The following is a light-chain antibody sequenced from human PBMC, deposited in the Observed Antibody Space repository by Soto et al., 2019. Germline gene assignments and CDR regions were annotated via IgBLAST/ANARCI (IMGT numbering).Light chain of an antibody. CDR2: NNN. Sequence: QPVLTQPPSASGTPGQRVTISCSGSSSNIGRNTVNWYQQVPGTAPKVLIYNNNQRPSGVPDRFSGSKSGTAASLAISGLRSEDEADYYCAVWDDSLHGVFGGGTQLTVL. CDR1: SSNIGRNT. CDR3: AVWDDSLHGV. J-gene: IGLJ3*02. V-gene: IGLV1-44*01.